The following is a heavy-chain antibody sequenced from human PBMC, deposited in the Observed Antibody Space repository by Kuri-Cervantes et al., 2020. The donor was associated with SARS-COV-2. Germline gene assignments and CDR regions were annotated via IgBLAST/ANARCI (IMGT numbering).Heavy chain of an antibody. CDR3: AMGLEGIYSNYEPDY. CDR1: GYTFTSYG. CDR2: ISAYSGNT. Sequence: ASVKVSCKASGYTFTSYGISWVRQAPGQGLEWMGWISAYSGNTNYAQKLQGRVTMTTDTSTSTAYMELRSLRSDDTAVYYCAMGLEGIYSNYEPDYWGQGTLVTVSS. D-gene: IGHD4-11*01. V-gene: IGHV1-18*01. J-gene: IGHJ4*02.